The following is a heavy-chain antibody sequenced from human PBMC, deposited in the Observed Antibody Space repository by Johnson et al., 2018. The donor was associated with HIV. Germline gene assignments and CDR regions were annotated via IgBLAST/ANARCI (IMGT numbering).Heavy chain of an antibody. CDR2: MWYDGSNK. V-gene: IGHV3-33*08. CDR3: ARAATIFGVITDYHDAFDV. CDR1: GFTFSTYG. J-gene: IGHJ3*01. Sequence: QVQLVESGGGLVQPGGSLRLSCAASGFTFSTYGMHWVRQAPGKGLEWVAVMWYDGSNKYYADSVRGRFPVSRDNSKNPLYMQMHSLRAGDTAVYYCARAATIFGVITDYHDAFDVWGQGTMVTVSS. D-gene: IGHD3-3*01.